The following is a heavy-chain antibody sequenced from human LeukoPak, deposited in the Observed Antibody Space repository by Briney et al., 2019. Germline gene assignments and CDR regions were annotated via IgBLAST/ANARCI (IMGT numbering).Heavy chain of an antibody. V-gene: IGHV4-4*07. CDR3: ARGPWGSTSLFDY. Sequence: KPSETLSLTCTVSGGSIISYYWSWIRQPAGKGLEWIGRIYASGSTNYNPSLKSRVTMSVDTSKNQFPLKLTSVTAADTAVYYCARGPWGSTSLFDYWGQGTLVTVSS. D-gene: IGHD6-6*01. CDR1: GGSIISYY. CDR2: IYASGST. J-gene: IGHJ4*02.